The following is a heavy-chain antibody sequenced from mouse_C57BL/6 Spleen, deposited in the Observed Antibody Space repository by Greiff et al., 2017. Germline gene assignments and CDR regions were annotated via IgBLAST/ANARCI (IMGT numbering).Heavy chain of an antibody. CDR3: AREAGRGSWYFDV. D-gene: IGHD1-1*01. J-gene: IGHJ1*03. Sequence: EVQRVESGGGLVKPGGSLKLSCAASGFTFSDYGMHWVRPAPEKGLEWVAYISSGSSTIYYADTVKGRFTISRDNAKNTLFLQMTSLRSADTAMYYCAREAGRGSWYFDVWGTGTTVTVSS. CDR1: GFTFSDYG. V-gene: IGHV5-17*01. CDR2: ISSGSSTI.